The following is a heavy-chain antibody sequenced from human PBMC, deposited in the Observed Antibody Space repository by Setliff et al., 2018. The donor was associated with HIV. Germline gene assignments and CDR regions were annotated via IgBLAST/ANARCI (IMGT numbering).Heavy chain of an antibody. CDR3: ASMVRGVIKDYSKEIGFDP. J-gene: IGHJ5*02. CDR2: IIPIFGTA. V-gene: IGHV1-69*13. Sequence: SVKVSCKASGGTFSSYAISWVRQAPGQGLEWMGGIIPIFGTANYAQKFQGRVTITADESTSTAYMELSSLRSEDTAVYYCASMVRGVIKDYSKEIGFDPWGQGTLVTVSS. D-gene: IGHD3-10*01. CDR1: GGTFSSYA.